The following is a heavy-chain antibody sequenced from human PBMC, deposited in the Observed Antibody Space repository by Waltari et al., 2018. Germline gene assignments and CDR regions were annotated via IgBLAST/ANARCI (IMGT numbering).Heavy chain of an antibody. D-gene: IGHD5-12*01. Sequence: EVHLVESGGGLVQPGGSLRLSCAASGFTFSSYAMGWVRQAPGKGLGWVSVISGSSGSTYYADSVKGRFTISRDNPKYTLFLQMNSRRAEDTAVYYCARDGRVEMATFDYWGQGTLVTVSS. CDR3: ARDGRVEMATFDY. J-gene: IGHJ4*02. CDR1: GFTFSSYA. V-gene: IGHV3-23*04. CDR2: ISGSSGST.